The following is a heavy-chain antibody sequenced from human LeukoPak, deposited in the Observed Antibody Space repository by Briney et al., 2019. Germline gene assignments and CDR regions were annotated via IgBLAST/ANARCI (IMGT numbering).Heavy chain of an antibody. V-gene: IGHV3-21*04. Sequence: PGGSLRLSCAASGFTFSTYTMNWVRQAPGKGLEWVSSISSAGSYIFYADSMKGRFTISRDNAKNSLYLQMNSLRAEDTAVYYCASSGPYSSGWYAFDIWGQGTMVTVSS. J-gene: IGHJ3*02. CDR1: GFTFSTYT. CDR3: ASSGPYSSGWYAFDI. D-gene: IGHD6-19*01. CDR2: ISSAGSYI.